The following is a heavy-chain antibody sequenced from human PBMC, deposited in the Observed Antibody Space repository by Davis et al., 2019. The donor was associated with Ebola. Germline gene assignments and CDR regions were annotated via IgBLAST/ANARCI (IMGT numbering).Heavy chain of an antibody. J-gene: IGHJ5*02. D-gene: IGHD4-17*01. CDR3: ARDDGDYVEDGWFDP. Sequence: PGGSLRLSCAASGFTVGSKYMHWIRQAPGKGLEWVSIISSVGSTYYAASVKGRFTISRDKSKNTVYLQMDSLRVEDSAVYYCARDDGDYVEDGWFDPWGQGTLVTVSS. CDR2: ISSVGST. CDR1: GFTVGSKY. V-gene: IGHV3-66*02.